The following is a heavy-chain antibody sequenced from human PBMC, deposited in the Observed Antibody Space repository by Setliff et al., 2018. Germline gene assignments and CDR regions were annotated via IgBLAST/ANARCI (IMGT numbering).Heavy chain of an antibody. CDR3: AKEYVVISFVRNSHQHYGMGV. J-gene: IGHJ6*02. D-gene: IGHD2-21*01. V-gene: IGHV4-61*09. CDR2: IYTNGAT. CDR1: GASLSSGSYY. Sequence: SETLSLTCTVSGASLSSGSYYWSWIRQSAGKGLEWIGHIYTNGATSYSPSLKSRVSISADTSKNVLSLRLTSVTAADTAVYYCAKEYVVISFVRNSHQHYGMGVWGPGTTVTVSS.